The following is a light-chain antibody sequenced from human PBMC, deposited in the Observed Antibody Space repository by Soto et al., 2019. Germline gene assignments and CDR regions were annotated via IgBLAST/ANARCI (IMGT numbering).Light chain of an antibody. V-gene: IGLV2-14*01. J-gene: IGLJ1*01. CDR2: DVS. Sequence: QSALIQPASVSASPEQSITISCTGASSDVGYSSSVSWYQQHPGKAPKLVIFDVSNRPSGVSNRFSGSKSGNTASLTISGLQAENEADYYCCSWTSSATYDFGTGTMVTVL. CDR1: SSDVGYSSS. CDR3: CSWTSSATYD.